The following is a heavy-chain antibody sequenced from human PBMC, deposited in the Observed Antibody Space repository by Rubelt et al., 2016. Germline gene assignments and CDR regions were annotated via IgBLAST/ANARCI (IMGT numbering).Heavy chain of an antibody. CDR1: GYTFTSYA. J-gene: IGHJ4*02. CDR2: INAGNGNT. CDR3: ARYYYDSSGYVCFDY. V-gene: IGHV1-3*01. D-gene: IGHD3-22*01. Sequence: QVQLVQSGAEVKKPGSSVKVSCKASGYTFTSYAMHWVRQAPGQRLEWMGWINAGNGNTKYSQKFQGRVTITRDTSASTAYRDLSSLGSEDTAVYYCARYYYDSSGYVCFDYWGQGTLVTVSS.